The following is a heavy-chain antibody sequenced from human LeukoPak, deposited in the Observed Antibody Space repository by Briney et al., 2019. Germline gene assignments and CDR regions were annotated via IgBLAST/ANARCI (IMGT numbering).Heavy chain of an antibody. CDR3: AKGVRFLEWFFDY. Sequence: GGSLRLSCAASGFTVSSNYMSWVRQAPGKGLEWVSAISGSGGSTYYADSVKGRFTISRDNSKNTLYLQMNSLRAEDTAVYYCAKGVRFLEWFFDYWGQGTLVTVSS. CDR2: ISGSGGST. CDR1: GFTVSSNY. D-gene: IGHD3-3*01. J-gene: IGHJ4*02. V-gene: IGHV3-23*01.